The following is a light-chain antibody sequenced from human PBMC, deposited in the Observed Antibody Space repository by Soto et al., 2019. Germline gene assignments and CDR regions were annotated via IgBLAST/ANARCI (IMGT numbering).Light chain of an antibody. CDR1: QTISRY. Sequence: DIQMTQSPSSLSASVGDRVTITCRASQTISRYLNWYQQKPGTAPKLLIYASSTLQSGVPARFSGRGSGTDFTLTISSLQPEDFAHYYCQQTYSNLWTFGQGTKVDIK. CDR3: QQTYSNLWT. V-gene: IGKV1-39*01. CDR2: ASS. J-gene: IGKJ1*01.